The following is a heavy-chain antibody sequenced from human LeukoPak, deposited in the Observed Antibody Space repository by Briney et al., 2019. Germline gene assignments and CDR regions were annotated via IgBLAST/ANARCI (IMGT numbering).Heavy chain of an antibody. CDR3: ARDSGGYLDY. Sequence: SVKVSCKASGYTFTSYGISWVRQAPGQGLEWMGGIIPIFGTANYAQKFQGRVTITTDDSTSTAYMELSSLRSEDTAVYYCARDSGGYLDYWGQGTLVTVSS. V-gene: IGHV1-69*05. CDR1: GYTFTSYG. CDR2: IIPIFGTA. J-gene: IGHJ4*02.